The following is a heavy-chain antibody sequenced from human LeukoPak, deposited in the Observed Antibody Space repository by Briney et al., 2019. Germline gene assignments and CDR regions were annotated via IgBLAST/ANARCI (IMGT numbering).Heavy chain of an antibody. CDR3: ARGSPYSSSGLHLDY. D-gene: IGHD6-6*01. J-gene: IGHJ4*02. V-gene: IGHV3-21*01. Sequence: GGSLRLSCAASGFTFSSYSMNWVRQAPGKGLEWVSSISSSSSYIYYADSVKGRFTISRDNAKNSLYLQMNSLRAEDTAVYYCARGSPYSSSGLHLDYRGQGTLVTVSS. CDR1: GFTFSSYS. CDR2: ISSSSSYI.